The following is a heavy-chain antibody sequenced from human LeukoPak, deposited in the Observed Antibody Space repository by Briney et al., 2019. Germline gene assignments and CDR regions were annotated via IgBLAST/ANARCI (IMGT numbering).Heavy chain of an antibody. CDR2: ISGSAGRT. Sequence: GGSLRLSCAASGFTFSNSGMSWVRQAPGKGLEWVSSISGSAGRTYYADSVKGRFTISGDNSKNTLYLQMNSLRAEDTAVYYCAKVYVGAGSDYYYMDVWGKGTTVTVSS. CDR1: GFTFSNSG. V-gene: IGHV3-23*01. CDR3: AKVYVGAGSDYYYMDV. D-gene: IGHD3-10*01. J-gene: IGHJ6*03.